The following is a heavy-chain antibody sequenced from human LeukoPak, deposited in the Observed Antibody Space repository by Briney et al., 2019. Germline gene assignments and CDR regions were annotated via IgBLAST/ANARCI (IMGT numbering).Heavy chain of an antibody. D-gene: IGHD2-2*02. CDR2: ISVNGHI. CDR3: AKCRRCITTSCYTAFDY. CDR1: GFAFDDYA. V-gene: IGHV3-9*01. Sequence: GRSLRLSCAASGFAFDDYAMHWVRQAPGQGLEWVSGISVNGHIDYADSVKGRFTISRDNAKNSLYLQMNSLRAEDTALYYCAKCRRCITTSCYTAFDYWGQGTLVTVSS. J-gene: IGHJ4*02.